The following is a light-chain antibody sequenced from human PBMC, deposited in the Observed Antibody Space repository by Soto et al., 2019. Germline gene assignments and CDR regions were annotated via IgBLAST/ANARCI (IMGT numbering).Light chain of an antibody. CDR1: QSISSW. V-gene: IGKV1-5*01. CDR3: QQYNSYSYT. Sequence: DIQMTQSPSTLSASVGDRVTITCRASQSISSWLAWYQQKPGKAPKLLIYDASSLESGVPSRFSGSGSGTEFNLTINSLQPDDFATYYCQQYNSYSYTFGQGTKLEIK. J-gene: IGKJ2*01. CDR2: DAS.